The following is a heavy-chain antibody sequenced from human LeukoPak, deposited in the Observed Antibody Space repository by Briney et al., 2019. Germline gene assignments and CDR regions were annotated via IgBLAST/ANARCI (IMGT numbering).Heavy chain of an antibody. CDR1: GFTFSDYY. CDR3: ARAPSYCSGGSCYRIVDY. J-gene: IGHJ4*02. V-gene: IGHV3-11*01. CDR2: ISSSASTI. D-gene: IGHD2-15*01. Sequence: GGSLRLSCAASGFTFSDYYMSWIRQAPGKGLEWVSYISSSASTIYYADSVKGRFTISRDNAKNSLYLQMNSLRAEDTAAYYCARAPSYCSGGSCYRIVDYWGQGTLVTVSS.